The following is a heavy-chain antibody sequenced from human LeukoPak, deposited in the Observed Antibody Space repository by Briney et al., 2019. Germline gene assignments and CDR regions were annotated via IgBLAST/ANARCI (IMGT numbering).Heavy chain of an antibody. V-gene: IGHV4-59*08. J-gene: IGHJ3*02. Sequence: SETLSLTCTVSGGSISSYYWSWIRQPPGKGLEWIGYTYYSGSTNYNPSLKSRVTISVDTSKNQFSLKLSSVTAADTAVYYCAGGYYYDSSGYHHAFDIWGQGTMVTVSS. CDR3: AGGYYYDSSGYHHAFDI. CDR1: GGSISSYY. D-gene: IGHD3-22*01. CDR2: TYYSGST.